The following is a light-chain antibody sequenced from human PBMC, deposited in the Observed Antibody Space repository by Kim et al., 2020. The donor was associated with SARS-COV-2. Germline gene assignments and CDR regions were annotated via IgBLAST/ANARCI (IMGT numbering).Light chain of an antibody. Sequence: DIQMTQSPSSLSASVGDRVIITCRASQNIVGYLNWYQQKPAKAPKLLIYTASTLQSGVPSRFRGSGSGTDFTLTITSLQPEDFATYYCQQSWSTPHTFGQGTKLEI. J-gene: IGKJ2*01. CDR3: QQSWSTPHT. CDR2: TAS. V-gene: IGKV1-39*01. CDR1: QNIVGY.